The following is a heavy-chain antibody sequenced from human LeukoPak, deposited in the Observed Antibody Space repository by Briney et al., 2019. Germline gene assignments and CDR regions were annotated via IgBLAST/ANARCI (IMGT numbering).Heavy chain of an antibody. V-gene: IGHV4-39*01. CDR1: GGSISSNDHY. Sequence: SETLSLTCSVSGGSISSNDHYWGWIRQPPGKELEWIGSISYSEGTYYNPSLKSRVTISVDTSRDQFSLKLSSVTAADTAMYYCARRPRNISGWFWGQGTLVSVSS. J-gene: IGHJ4*02. CDR2: ISYSEGT. CDR3: ARRPRNISGWF. D-gene: IGHD6-19*01.